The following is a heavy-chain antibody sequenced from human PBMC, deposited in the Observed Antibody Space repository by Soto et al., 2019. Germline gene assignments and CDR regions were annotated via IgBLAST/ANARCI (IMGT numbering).Heavy chain of an antibody. D-gene: IGHD1-7*01. V-gene: IGHV3-30*18. Sequence: PGGSLRLSCQASGFNFDNYGMHWVRQAPGKGLEWVAVITYDGSFQYYADSVKGRFTISRDNSKNTLSLHLNTLKPEDTAVYHCEKDRVGGTFYTPLAFWGHATLVTVSP. CDR2: ITYDGSFQ. J-gene: IGHJ4*01. CDR3: EKDRVGGTFYTPLAF. CDR1: GFNFDNYG.